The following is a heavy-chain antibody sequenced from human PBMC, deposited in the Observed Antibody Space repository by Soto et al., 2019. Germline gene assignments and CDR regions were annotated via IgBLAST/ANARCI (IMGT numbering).Heavy chain of an antibody. J-gene: IGHJ4*02. CDR3: ARDPPDDSRGYYSLDY. V-gene: IGHV3-33*01. CDR1: GFIFSTYG. CDR2: MWSDGGSR. Sequence: QVHLVESGGGVVQPGRSLRLSCAASGFIFSTYGMHWVRQALGRGLEWVAVMWSDGGSRYAESVEGRFTISRDNSRNTLYLQMNSLRVEDTAVYYCARDPPDDSRGYYSLDYWGQGTLVAVSS. D-gene: IGHD3-22*01.